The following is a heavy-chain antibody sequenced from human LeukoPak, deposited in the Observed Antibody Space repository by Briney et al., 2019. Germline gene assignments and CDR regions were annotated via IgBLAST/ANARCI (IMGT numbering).Heavy chain of an antibody. J-gene: IGHJ3*02. Sequence: ASVKVSCKASGYTFTSYDINWVRQATGQGLEWMGWMNPNSGNTGYAQKFQGRVTITRNTSISTAYMELSSLRSEDTAVYYCARGRRWWELHEAFDIWGQGTMVTASS. CDR2: MNPNSGNT. D-gene: IGHD1-26*01. V-gene: IGHV1-8*03. CDR1: GYTFTSYD. CDR3: ARGRRWWELHEAFDI.